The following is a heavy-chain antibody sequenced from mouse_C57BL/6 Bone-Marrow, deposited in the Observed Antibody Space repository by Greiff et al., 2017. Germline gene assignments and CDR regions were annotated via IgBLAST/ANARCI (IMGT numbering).Heavy chain of an antibody. CDR1: GYTFTSYW. CDR3: ARSSYYGGGFWYFDV. D-gene: IGHD1-1*01. J-gene: IGHJ1*03. Sequence: QVQLQQPGAELVRPGSSVKLSCKASGYTFTSYWMHWVKQRPIQGLEWIGNIDPSDSETHYNQKFKDKATLTVDKSSSTAYMQRSSLTYEDSAVYYGARSSYYGGGFWYFDVWGTGTTVTVSS. V-gene: IGHV1-52*01. CDR2: IDPSDSET.